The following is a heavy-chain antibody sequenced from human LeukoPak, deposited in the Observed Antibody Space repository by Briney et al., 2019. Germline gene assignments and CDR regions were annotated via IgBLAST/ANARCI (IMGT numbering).Heavy chain of an antibody. D-gene: IGHD3-10*01. CDR1: GFTFSSYW. CDR3: VRDRGWYHFDL. J-gene: IGHJ4*02. CDR2: IKQDGSEK. V-gene: IGHV3-7*01. Sequence: GGSLRLSCAASGFTFSSYWMSWVRQAPGKGLEWVANIKQDGSEKYYADSVKGRFTISKDNTKNSLFLQLNSLRAEDTAVYYCVRDRGWYHFDLWGQGTLVTVSS.